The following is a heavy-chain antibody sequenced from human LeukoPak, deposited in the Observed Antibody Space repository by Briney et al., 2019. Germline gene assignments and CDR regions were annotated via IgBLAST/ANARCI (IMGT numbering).Heavy chain of an antibody. D-gene: IGHD3-10*01. J-gene: IGHJ6*03. CDR2: INLLYCV. CDR1: GFTFSAYS. Sequence: GGSLRLSCAVSGFTFSAYSMNWVRQAPGKGLEWVSSINLLYCVYFADSLKGRFTISRDNAKSSLYLQMNSLRAEDTAVYYCARGGFNMVRGVIIPSNSYYYYMDIWGTGCPVSVSS. CDR3: ARGGFNMVRGVIIPSNSYYYYMDI. V-gene: IGHV3-21*01.